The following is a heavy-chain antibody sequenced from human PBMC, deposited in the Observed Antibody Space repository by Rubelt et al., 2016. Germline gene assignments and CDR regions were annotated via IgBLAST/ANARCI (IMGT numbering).Heavy chain of an antibody. D-gene: IGHD3-10*01. Sequence: QVQLQESGPGLVKPSETLSLTCTVSGGPISSYYWSWIRQPPGKGLEWIGDISHSGSPNYNPSLQSRVTITLDTPKNQFSRKLNAVTGADTAMYYCARSPPWGSGNYYTADFDHWGQGALVTVSS. CDR1: GGPISSYY. J-gene: IGHJ4*02. CDR2: ISHSGSP. CDR3: ARSPPWGSGNYYTADFDH. V-gene: IGHV4-59*01.